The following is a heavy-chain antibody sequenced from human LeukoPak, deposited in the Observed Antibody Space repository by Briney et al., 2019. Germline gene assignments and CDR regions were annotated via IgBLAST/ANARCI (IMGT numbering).Heavy chain of an antibody. Sequence: PGGSLRLSCAASGFTFSGSAMHWVRQASGKGLEWVGRIRSKANSYATAYAASVKGRFTISRDDSKNTVYLQMNSLRAEDTAVYYCAKGGSYRSQPYFDYWGQGTPVTVSS. CDR1: GFTFSGSA. CDR3: AKGGSYRSQPYFDY. V-gene: IGHV3-73*01. CDR2: IRSKANSYAT. J-gene: IGHJ4*02. D-gene: IGHD3-16*02.